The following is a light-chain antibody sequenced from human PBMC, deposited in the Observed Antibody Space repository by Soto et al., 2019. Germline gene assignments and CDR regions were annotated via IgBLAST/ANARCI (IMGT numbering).Light chain of an antibody. CDR3: SSYAGSNNFDVV. V-gene: IGLV2-8*01. CDR2: EVS. Sequence: QSALTQPPSASGSPGQSVTISCTGTSSDVGGYNYVSWYQQHPGKAPKLMIYEVSKRPSGVPDRFSGSKSGNTAFLTVSGLQAEDKADYYCSSYAGSNNFDVVFGGGTKLTVL. CDR1: SSDVGGYNY. J-gene: IGLJ2*01.